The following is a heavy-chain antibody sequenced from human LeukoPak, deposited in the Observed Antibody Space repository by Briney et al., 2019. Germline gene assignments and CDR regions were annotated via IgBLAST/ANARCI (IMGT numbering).Heavy chain of an antibody. Sequence: SETLSLTCAVYGGSFSGYYWSWIRQPPGKGLEWIGEINHSGSTNYNPSLKGRVTISVDTSKNQFSLKLSSVTAADTAVYYCARDSTYYYGSGSYYGPDYWGQGTLVTVSS. J-gene: IGHJ4*02. V-gene: IGHV4-34*01. D-gene: IGHD3-10*01. CDR2: INHSGST. CDR1: GGSFSGYY. CDR3: ARDSTYYYGSGSYYGPDY.